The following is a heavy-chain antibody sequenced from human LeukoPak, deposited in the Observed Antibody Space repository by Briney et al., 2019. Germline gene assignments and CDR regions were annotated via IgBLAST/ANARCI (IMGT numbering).Heavy chain of an antibody. J-gene: IGHJ4*02. D-gene: IGHD6-19*01. CDR2: IRYDGSIQ. CDR1: GFTFSGFG. Sequence: GGSLRLSCAASGFTFSGFGMHWVRQAPGKGLEGVAFIRYDGSIQYYADSVKGRFTISRDTSKTTLYLQMNSLRAEDTAVYYCATEGSGWFFPFDYWGQGTLVTVSS. V-gene: IGHV3-30*02. CDR3: ATEGSGWFFPFDY.